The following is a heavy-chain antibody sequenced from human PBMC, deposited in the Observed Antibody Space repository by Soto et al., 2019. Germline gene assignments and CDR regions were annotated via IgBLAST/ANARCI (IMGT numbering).Heavy chain of an antibody. Sequence: QVQLQESGPGLVKPSGTLSLTCAVSGCSISSSNWWSWVRQPPGMRLEWIGETHHSGTTNYNPALKSRVTISVDKSKNQFSLKLSSVTAADTALYYCEREGSGSSFFDYWGPGTLVTVSS. CDR2: THHSGTT. CDR3: EREGSGSSFFDY. CDR1: GCSISSSNW. V-gene: IGHV4-4*02. D-gene: IGHD3-10*01. J-gene: IGHJ4*02.